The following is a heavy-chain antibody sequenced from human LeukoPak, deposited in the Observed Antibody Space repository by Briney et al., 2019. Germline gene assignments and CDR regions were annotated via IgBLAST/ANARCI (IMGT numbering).Heavy chain of an antibody. CDR1: GFTFGSYW. V-gene: IGHV3-74*01. CDR3: AKDYCSSTSCYTWGYDAFDI. CDR2: INTDGGST. J-gene: IGHJ3*02. D-gene: IGHD2-2*02. Sequence: GGSLRLSCAASGFTFGSYWMHWVRQAPGKGLVWVSRINTDGGSTTYADSVKGRFTISRDNAKNTLYLQMNSLRAEDTAVYYCAKDYCSSTSCYTWGYDAFDIWGQGTMVTVSS.